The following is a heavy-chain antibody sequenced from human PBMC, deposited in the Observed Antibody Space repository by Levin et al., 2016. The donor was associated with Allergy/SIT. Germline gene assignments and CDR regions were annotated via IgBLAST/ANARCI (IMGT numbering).Heavy chain of an antibody. V-gene: IGHV4-39*01. CDR1: GGSISSSSYY. J-gene: IGHJ4*02. D-gene: IGHD7-27*01. CDR2: IYYSGST. Sequence: SETLSLTCTVSGGSISSSSYYWDWIRQPPGKGLEWIGSIYYSGSTYYNPSLKSRVTVSVDTSKNQFSLKLSSVTAADTAVYYCARQILLTGVASPFDYWGQGTLVTVSS. CDR3: ARQILLTGVASPFDY.